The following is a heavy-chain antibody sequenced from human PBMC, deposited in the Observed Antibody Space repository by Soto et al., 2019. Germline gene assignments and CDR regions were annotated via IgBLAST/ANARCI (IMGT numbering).Heavy chain of an antibody. J-gene: IGHJ6*02. CDR2: ISYDGSNK. Sequence: GGSLRLSCAASGFTFSSYAMHWVRQAPGKGLEWVAVISYDGSNKYYADSVKGRFTISRDNSKNTLYLQMNSLRAEDMAVYYCARDGNFDILTGYCPGMDVWGQGTTVTVSS. D-gene: IGHD3-9*01. V-gene: IGHV3-30-3*01. CDR1: GFTFSSYA. CDR3: ARDGNFDILTGYCPGMDV.